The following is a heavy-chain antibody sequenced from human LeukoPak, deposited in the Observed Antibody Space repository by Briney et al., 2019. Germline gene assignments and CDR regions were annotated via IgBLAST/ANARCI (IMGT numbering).Heavy chain of an antibody. CDR3: ARDPSRYYMDV. V-gene: IGHV3-21*01. CDR1: GFTFSSYS. CDR2: ISSSSSYI. J-gene: IGHJ6*03. Sequence: PGGSLRLSCAASGFTFSSYSMKWDRQAPGKGLEWVSSISSSSSYIYYADSVKGRFTISRDNAKNSLYLQMNSLRAEDTAVYYCARDPSRYYMDVWGKGTTVTVSS.